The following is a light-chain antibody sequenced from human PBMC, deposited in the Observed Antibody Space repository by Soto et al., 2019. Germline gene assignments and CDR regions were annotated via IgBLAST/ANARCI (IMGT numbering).Light chain of an antibody. Sequence: DIQMTQSPSSLSASVGDRVTITCRASQGIRNSLDWYQQKPGKVPKLLIFAASILYSGVPSRFSGGGFATDFILTIINLQPEDVGTYYCQRYDSVPPFTFGPGTKVDIK. CDR2: AAS. CDR1: QGIRNS. J-gene: IGKJ3*01. V-gene: IGKV1-27*01. CDR3: QRYDSVPPFT.